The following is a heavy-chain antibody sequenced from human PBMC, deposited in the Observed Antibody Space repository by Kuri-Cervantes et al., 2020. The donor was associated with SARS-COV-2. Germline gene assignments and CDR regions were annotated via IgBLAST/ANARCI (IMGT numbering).Heavy chain of an antibody. J-gene: IGHJ4*02. CDR1: GFTFSSYG. CDR3: AKEERTAFDY. CDR2: ISYDGSNK. Sequence: GESLKISCAASGFTFSSYGMHWVRQAPGKGLEWVAVISYDGSNKYYADSVKGRFTISRDNSKNTLYLQMNSLRAEDTAVYYCAKEERTAFDYWGQGTLVTAS. V-gene: IGHV3-30*18.